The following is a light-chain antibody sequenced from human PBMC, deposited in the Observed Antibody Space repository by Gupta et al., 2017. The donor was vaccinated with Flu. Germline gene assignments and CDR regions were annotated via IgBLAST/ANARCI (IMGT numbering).Light chain of an antibody. V-gene: IGKV3-20*01. CDR3: QEDCSSRT. CDR2: DAS. J-gene: IGKJ1*01. Sequence: EIVLTQSPGTLSLSPGERATLSCRASQSVSSRYLAWYQQKPGQAPRLIIYDASSRDTGIPDRFSGSVDGKDFTLTSSRREQEDFAVYYWQEDCSSRTFGQGTKVEIK. CDR1: QSVSSRY.